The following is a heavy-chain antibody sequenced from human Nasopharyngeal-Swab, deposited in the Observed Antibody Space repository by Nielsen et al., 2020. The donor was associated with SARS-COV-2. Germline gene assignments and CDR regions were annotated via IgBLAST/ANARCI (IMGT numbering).Heavy chain of an antibody. CDR2: IKQDGSEK. CDR3: ARAAAGTSYYYGMDV. Sequence: ESLKISCEASGFIFSSYWMSWVRQAPGKGLEWVANIKQDGSEKNYVDSVKGRFSISRDTTKNSLYLQMYSLRAEDTAVYYCARAAAGTSYYYGMDVWGQGTTVTVSS. CDR1: GFIFSSYW. D-gene: IGHD6-13*01. V-gene: IGHV3-7*01. J-gene: IGHJ6*02.